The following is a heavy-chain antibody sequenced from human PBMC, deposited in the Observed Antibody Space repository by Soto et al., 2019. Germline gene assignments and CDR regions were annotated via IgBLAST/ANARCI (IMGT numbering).Heavy chain of an antibody. CDR3: ARDATGTTGGIGY. Sequence: QVQLVESGGGVVQPGRSLRLSCAASGFTFSSYGMHWVRQAPGKGLEGVAVIWYDGSNKYYADSVKGRFTISRDNSKNTLYLQMNSLRAEDTAVYYCARDATGTTGGIGYWGQGTLVTVSS. V-gene: IGHV3-33*01. CDR2: IWYDGSNK. J-gene: IGHJ4*02. D-gene: IGHD1-1*01. CDR1: GFTFSSYG.